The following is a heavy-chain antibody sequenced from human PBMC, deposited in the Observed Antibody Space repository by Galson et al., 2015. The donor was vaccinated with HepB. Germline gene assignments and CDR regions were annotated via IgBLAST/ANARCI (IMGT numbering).Heavy chain of an antibody. CDR1: DFSFSSYS. J-gene: IGHJ6*02. Sequence: SLRLSCAASDFSFSSYSFNWVRQAPGKGLQWISYISSGGENIYYADSVKGRFTISRDNAKNSLYLQMNSLRADDTAVYYCARCPFRNYYDSGTYFDVWGQGTTVTVSS. CDR2: ISSGGENI. CDR3: ARCPFRNYYDSGTYFDV. V-gene: IGHV3-48*01. D-gene: IGHD3-10*01.